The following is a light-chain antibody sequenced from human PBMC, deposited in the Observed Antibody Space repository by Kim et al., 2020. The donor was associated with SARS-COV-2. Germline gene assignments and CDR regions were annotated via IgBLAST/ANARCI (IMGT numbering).Light chain of an antibody. CDR1: QSVSTN. CDR2: GAS. J-gene: IGKJ5*01. CDR3: QQYNTWLIT. V-gene: IGKV3D-15*01. Sequence: VSPGESAPLACRASQSVSTNLAWYQQRPGQAPRLLIYGASTRAAGIPARFSGSGSGTEFTLTISSLQSEDFAVYYCQQYNTWLITFGQGTRLEIK.